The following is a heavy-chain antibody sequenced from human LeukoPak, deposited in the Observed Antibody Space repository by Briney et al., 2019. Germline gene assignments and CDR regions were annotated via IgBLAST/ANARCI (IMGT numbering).Heavy chain of an antibody. Sequence: GGSLRLSCAASGFTFSDYYMSWIRQAPGKGLGWVSYISSSGSTIYYADSVKGRFAISRDNAKNSLYLQMNSLRAEDTAVYYRARCATGGSSSWSFDYWGQGTLVTVSS. CDR1: GFTFSDYY. D-gene: IGHD6-13*01. J-gene: IGHJ4*02. CDR3: ARCATGGSSSWSFDY. CDR2: ISSSGSTI. V-gene: IGHV3-11*01.